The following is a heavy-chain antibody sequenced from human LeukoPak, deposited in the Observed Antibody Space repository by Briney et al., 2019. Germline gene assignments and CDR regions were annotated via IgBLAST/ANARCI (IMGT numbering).Heavy chain of an antibody. Sequence: GGSLRLSCAASGFTFSSYAMSWVRQAPGKGLEWVANIKQEGSEKDYVDSVKGRFTISRDTAKNSLYLQMNSLRAEDTAVYYCARIKSQGVVVPLLRSTYNFDYWGQGTLVTVSS. CDR2: IKQEGSEK. D-gene: IGHD2-21*01. CDR1: GFTFSSYA. J-gene: IGHJ4*02. V-gene: IGHV3-7*01. CDR3: ARIKSQGVVVPLLRSTYNFDY.